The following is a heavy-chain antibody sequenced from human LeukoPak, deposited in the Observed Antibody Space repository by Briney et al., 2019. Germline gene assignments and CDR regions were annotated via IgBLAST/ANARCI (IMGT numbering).Heavy chain of an antibody. J-gene: IGHJ4*02. CDR1: GGSISSSSYY. CDR3: ARDRVVAPYYFDY. D-gene: IGHD2-15*01. CDR2: IYYSGST. Sequence: SETLSLPFPVSGGSISSSSYYWGWIRPPPGKGLEWIGIIYYSGSTYYNPSLKSRVTISVDTSKNQFSLKLSSVTAADTAVYYCARDRVVAPYYFDYWGQGTLVTVSS. V-gene: IGHV4-39*07.